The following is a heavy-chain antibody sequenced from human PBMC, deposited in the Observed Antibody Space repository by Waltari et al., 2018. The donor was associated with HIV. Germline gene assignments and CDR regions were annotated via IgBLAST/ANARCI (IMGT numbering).Heavy chain of an antibody. J-gene: IGHJ3*02. Sequence: EVQLVESGGGLVQPGGSLRLSCAASGFPFSSYEMNWVRQAPGKGLEWVSYISSSGSTIYYADSVKGRFTISRDNAKNSLYLQMNSLRAEDTAVYYCAIISEMNAFDIWGQGTMVTVSS. V-gene: IGHV3-48*03. CDR3: AIISEMNAFDI. CDR2: ISSSGSTI. CDR1: GFPFSSYE.